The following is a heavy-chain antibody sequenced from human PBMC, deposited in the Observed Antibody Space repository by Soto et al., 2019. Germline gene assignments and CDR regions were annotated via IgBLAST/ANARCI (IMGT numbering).Heavy chain of an antibody. CDR3: ARRSCSGGDCCHVDY. V-gene: IGHV3-74*01. Sequence: GSLRLSCAASGFTFSSYWMHWVRQAPGKGLVWVSRINSDGSSTTYADSVKGRFTISRDNAKNTLYLQMNSLRAEDTAVCYCARRSCSGGDCCHVDYWGQGTLVTVSS. CDR2: INSDGSST. D-gene: IGHD2-15*01. CDR1: GFTFSSYW. J-gene: IGHJ4*02.